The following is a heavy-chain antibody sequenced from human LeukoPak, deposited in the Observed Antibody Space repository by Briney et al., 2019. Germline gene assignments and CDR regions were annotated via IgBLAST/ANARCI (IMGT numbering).Heavy chain of an antibody. D-gene: IGHD3-16*01. J-gene: IGHJ3*02. CDR3: ASDYDYVGAFDI. Sequence: PGGSLRLSCAASGFTLSNYGIHWVRQAPGKGLEWVANIKQDGSEKYYVDSVKGRFTISRDNAKNSLYLQMNSLRAEDTAVYYCASDYDYVGAFDIWGQGTMVTVSS. CDR1: GFTLSNYG. V-gene: IGHV3-7*01. CDR2: IKQDGSEK.